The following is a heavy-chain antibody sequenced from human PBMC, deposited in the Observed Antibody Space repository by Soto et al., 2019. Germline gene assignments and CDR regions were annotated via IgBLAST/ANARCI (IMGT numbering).Heavy chain of an antibody. J-gene: IGHJ4*02. CDR2: IKQDGSEK. V-gene: IGHV3-7*05. CDR1: EFSFGNYW. Sequence: PGGSLSLSCAASEFSFGNYWMSWVRQAPGKGLEWVANIKQDGSEKYYVDSVEGRFTISRDNSKNTLYLQMNSLRAEDTAIYYSATMSGYYYGSGSYYKGYFDHWGQGTPVTVSS. D-gene: IGHD3-10*01. CDR3: ATMSGYYYGSGSYYKGYFDH.